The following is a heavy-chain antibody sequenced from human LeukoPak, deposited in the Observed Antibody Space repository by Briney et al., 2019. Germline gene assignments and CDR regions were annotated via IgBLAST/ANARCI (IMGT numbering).Heavy chain of an antibody. Sequence: GGSLRLSCAASGLTFSSHWMHWVRQAPGKGLVWVSRINSDGSSTRYADSVKGRFTISRDNAKNTLYLQMNSLRVEDTAVYYCASDQGGMVTSVYYGMDVWGQGTTVTVSS. V-gene: IGHV3-74*01. CDR1: GLTFSSHW. D-gene: IGHD5-18*01. CDR3: ASDQGGMVTSVYYGMDV. J-gene: IGHJ6*02. CDR2: INSDGSST.